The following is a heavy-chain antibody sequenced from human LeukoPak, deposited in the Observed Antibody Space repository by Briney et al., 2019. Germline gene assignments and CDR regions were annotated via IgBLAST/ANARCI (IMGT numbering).Heavy chain of an antibody. J-gene: IGHJ3*02. V-gene: IGHV4-59*01. CDR2: IYYSGST. D-gene: IGHD3-22*01. Sequence: SETLSLTCTVSGGSISSYYWSWLRQPPGKGLEWIGYIYYSGSTNYNPSLKSRVTISVDTSKNQFSLKLSSVTAADTAVYYCARDWYYYDSSGSEGDAFDSWGQGTMVTVSS. CDR1: GGSISSYY. CDR3: ARDWYYYDSSGSEGDAFDS.